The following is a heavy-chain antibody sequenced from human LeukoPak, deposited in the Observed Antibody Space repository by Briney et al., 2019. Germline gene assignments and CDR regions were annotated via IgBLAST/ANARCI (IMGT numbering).Heavy chain of an antibody. CDR2: IIPIFGTA. J-gene: IGHJ6*02. CDR3: TCPTTVTTSLHYYYYYGMDV. CDR1: GYTFTSYG. D-gene: IGHD4-17*01. V-gene: IGHV1-69*13. Sequence: SVKVSCKASGYTFTSYGISWVRQAPGQGLEWMGGIIPIFGTANYAQKFQGRVTITADESTSTAYMELSSLRSEDTAVYYCTCPTTVTTSLHYYYYYGMDVWGQGTTVTVSS.